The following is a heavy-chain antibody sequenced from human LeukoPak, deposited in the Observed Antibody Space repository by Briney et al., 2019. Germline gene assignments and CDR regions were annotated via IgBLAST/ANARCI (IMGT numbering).Heavy chain of an antibody. CDR2: IYADGSS. J-gene: IGHJ4*02. CDR3: ARGYYYRT. V-gene: IGHV4-61*02. Sequence: SETLSLTCTVSGGSVGSDNSYWNWIRQPAGKGLEWIGRIYADGSSTYNPSLKSRVTILVDTSKNQFSLRLSSMTAADTAVYYCARGYYYRTWGQGTLVTV. CDR1: GGSVGSDNSY. D-gene: IGHD3-10*01.